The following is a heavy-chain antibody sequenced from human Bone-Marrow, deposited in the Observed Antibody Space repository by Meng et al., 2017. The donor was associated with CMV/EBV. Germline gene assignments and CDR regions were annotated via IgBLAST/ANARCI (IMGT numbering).Heavy chain of an antibody. D-gene: IGHD3-3*01. CDR1: GFTFSSHG. CDR2: IRYDGSNK. J-gene: IGHJ6*02. CDR3: AKDPGRITIFGVVQGNYYYYYGMDV. Sequence: GGSLRLSCAASGFTFSSHGMHWVRQAPGKGLEWVAFIRYDGSNKYYADSVKGRFTISRDNSKNTLYLQMNSLRAEDTAVYYCAKDPGRITIFGVVQGNYYYYYGMDVWGQGTTVTVSS. V-gene: IGHV3-30*02.